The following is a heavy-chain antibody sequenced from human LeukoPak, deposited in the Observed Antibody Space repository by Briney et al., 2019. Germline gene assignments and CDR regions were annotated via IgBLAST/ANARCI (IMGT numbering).Heavy chain of an antibody. CDR2: IYYSGST. Sequence: SETLSLTCTVSGGSICSYYWSWIRQPPGKGLEWIGYIYYSGSTYYNPSLKSRVTISVDTSKNQFSLKLSSVTAADTAVYYCARTPRVTGTTYFYWFDPWGQGTLVTVSS. V-gene: IGHV4-59*06. CDR1: GGSICSYY. J-gene: IGHJ5*02. D-gene: IGHD1-7*01. CDR3: ARTPRVTGTTYFYWFDP.